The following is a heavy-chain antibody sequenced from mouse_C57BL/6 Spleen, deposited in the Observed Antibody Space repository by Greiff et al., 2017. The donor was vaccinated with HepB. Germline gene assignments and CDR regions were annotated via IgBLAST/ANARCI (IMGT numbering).Heavy chain of an antibody. Sequence: EVMLVESGGDLVKPGGSLKLSCAASGFTFSSYGMSWVRQTPDKRLEWVATISSGGSYTYYPDSVKGRCTISRDNAKNTLYLQMSSLKSEDTAMYYCARHGDYGDYAMDYWGQGTSVTVSS. V-gene: IGHV5-6*02. D-gene: IGHD2-13*01. CDR1: GFTFSSYG. J-gene: IGHJ4*01. CDR2: ISSGGSYT. CDR3: ARHGDYGDYAMDY.